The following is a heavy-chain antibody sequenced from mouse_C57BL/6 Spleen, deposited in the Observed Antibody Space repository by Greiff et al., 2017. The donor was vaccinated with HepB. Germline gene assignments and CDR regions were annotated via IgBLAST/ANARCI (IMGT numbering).Heavy chain of an antibody. CDR2: INPYNGDT. CDR3: ARHYGNYEGGYAMDY. CDR1: GYSFTGYF. J-gene: IGHJ4*01. D-gene: IGHD2-1*01. V-gene: IGHV1-20*01. Sequence: EVQLQQSGPELVKPGDSVKISCKASGYSFTGYFMNWVMQSHGKSLEWIGRINPYNGDTFYNQKFKGKATLTVDKSSSTAHMELRSLTSEDSAVYYCARHYGNYEGGYAMDYWGQGTSVTVSS.